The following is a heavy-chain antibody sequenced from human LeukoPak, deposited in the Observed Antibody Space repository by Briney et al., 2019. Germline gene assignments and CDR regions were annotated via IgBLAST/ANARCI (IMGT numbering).Heavy chain of an antibody. D-gene: IGHD1-14*01. J-gene: IGHJ4*02. Sequence: GGSLRLSCTVSSNYMSWVRQAPGKGLEWLSVIYSGDSTYYADSVRGRFTISRDISKNTLYLQMNGLRPEDTAVYYCARDLWDATGYWGQGTLVTVSS. V-gene: IGHV3-53*05. CDR2: IYSGDST. CDR3: ARDLWDATGY. CDR1: TVSSNY.